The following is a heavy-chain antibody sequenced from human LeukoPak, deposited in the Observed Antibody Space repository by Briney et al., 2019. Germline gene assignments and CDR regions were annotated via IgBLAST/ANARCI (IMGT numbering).Heavy chain of an antibody. Sequence: SVTVSCKASGGTFSSYAISWVRQAPGQGLEWMGGIIPIFGTANYAQKFQGRVTITADESTSTAYMELSSLRSEDTAVYYCAGGLVASEFYYYGMDVWGQGTTVTVSS. CDR2: IIPIFGTA. D-gene: IGHD5-12*01. J-gene: IGHJ6*02. CDR1: GGTFSSYA. V-gene: IGHV1-69*13. CDR3: AGGLVASEFYYYGMDV.